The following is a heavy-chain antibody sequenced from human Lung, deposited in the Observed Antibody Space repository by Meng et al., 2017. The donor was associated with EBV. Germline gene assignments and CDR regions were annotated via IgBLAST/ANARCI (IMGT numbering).Heavy chain of an antibody. J-gene: IGHJ4*02. Sequence: RRESGPGLVNPSGTLSLTCAVSGGSISSSNWWSWVRQPPGKGLEWIGEIYHSGSTNYNPSLKSRVTISVDKSKNQFSLKLSSVTAADTAVYYCARGLCISGGSCPLDYWGQGTLVTVSS. V-gene: IGHV4-4*02. D-gene: IGHD2-15*01. CDR3: ARGLCISGGSCPLDY. CDR1: GGSISSSNW. CDR2: IYHSGST.